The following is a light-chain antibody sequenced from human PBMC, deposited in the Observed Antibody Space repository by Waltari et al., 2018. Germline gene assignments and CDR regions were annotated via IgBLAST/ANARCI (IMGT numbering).Light chain of an antibody. CDR3: SSYAGIKNYVL. V-gene: IGLV2-8*01. J-gene: IGLJ2*01. CDR2: GFT. CDR1: SSHIGSYNY. Sequence: QSALTQPPSASGSPGQSVIISCTGTSSHIGSYNYVSWYQQHPGKAPKLIIDGFTHRPLGVPDVLSDSKSGNTASLTGSGLQDEDEAKYYCSSYAGIKNYVLVGGGTQLTVL.